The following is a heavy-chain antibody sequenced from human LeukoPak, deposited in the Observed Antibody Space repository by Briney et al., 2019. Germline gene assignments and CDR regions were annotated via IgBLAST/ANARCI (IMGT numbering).Heavy chain of an antibody. Sequence: SETLSLTCTVSGGSISSYYWTWIRQAQRKGMEWIGYVYYSVSTNYNPSLKSRVSISQDTSKNQVSLKLSYVTAADTAVYYCARQESGPYHYMDVWGKGTTVTVSS. D-gene: IGHD3-3*01. CDR1: GGSISSYY. CDR3: ARQESGPYHYMDV. J-gene: IGHJ6*03. V-gene: IGHV4-59*08. CDR2: VYYSVST.